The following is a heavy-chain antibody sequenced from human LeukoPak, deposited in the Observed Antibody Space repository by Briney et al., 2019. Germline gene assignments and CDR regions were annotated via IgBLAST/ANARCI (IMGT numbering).Heavy chain of an antibody. D-gene: IGHD1-7*01. Sequence: GGSLRLSYAASGFTFSSYWMHWVRQAPGKGLLWVSRINSDGSSTSYADSVKGRFTISRDNSKNTLYLQMNSLRAEDTAVYYCASTAGTSFDYWGQGTPVTVSS. CDR3: ASTAGTSFDY. CDR2: INSDGSST. CDR1: GFTFSSYW. V-gene: IGHV3-74*01. J-gene: IGHJ4*02.